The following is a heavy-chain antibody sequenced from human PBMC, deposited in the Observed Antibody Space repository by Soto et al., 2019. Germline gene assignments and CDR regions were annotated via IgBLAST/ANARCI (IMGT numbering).Heavy chain of an antibody. CDR2: IIPIFGSA. J-gene: IGHJ6*02. CDR1: GGTLSSYA. D-gene: IGHD2-2*02. Sequence: QLQLVQSGAEVKKPGSSVKVSCKAPGGTLSSYAINWVRQAPGQGLEWMGGIIPIFGSANYAPKFQGRVTISADESTSTAYMEVSSLRSEDTAVYYCAGTREIPYYHGMDVWGQGTTVTVSS. CDR3: AGTREIPYYHGMDV. V-gene: IGHV1-69*01.